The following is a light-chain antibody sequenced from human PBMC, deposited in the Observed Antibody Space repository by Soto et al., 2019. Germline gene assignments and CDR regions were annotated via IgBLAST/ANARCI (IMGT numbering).Light chain of an antibody. CDR2: DNN. J-gene: IGLJ1*01. CDR1: SSNIGNNF. CDR3: GTWDTSLTTPYG. V-gene: IGLV1-51*01. Sequence: QSVLTQPPSVSAAPGQKVTISCSGSSSNIGNNFVSCYQQVPGTAPKLLIYDNNKRPSGIPDRFSGSKSGTSATLGITGLQTGDEADYYCGTWDTSLTTPYGFGTGTKVTV.